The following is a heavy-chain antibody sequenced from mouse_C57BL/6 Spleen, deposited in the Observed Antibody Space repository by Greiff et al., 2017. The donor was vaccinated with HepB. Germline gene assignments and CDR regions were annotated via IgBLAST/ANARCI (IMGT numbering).Heavy chain of an antibody. J-gene: IGHJ2*01. CDR2: IDPEDGDT. Sequence: VHVKQSGAELVRPGASVKLSCTASGFNIKDYYMHWVKQRPEQGLEWIGRIDPEDGDTEYAPKFQGKATMTADTSSNTAYLQLSSLTSEDTAVYFCTTAYYRREGDYWGQGTTLTVSS. CDR3: TTAYYRREGDY. D-gene: IGHD2-12*01. V-gene: IGHV14-1*01. CDR1: GFNIKDYY.